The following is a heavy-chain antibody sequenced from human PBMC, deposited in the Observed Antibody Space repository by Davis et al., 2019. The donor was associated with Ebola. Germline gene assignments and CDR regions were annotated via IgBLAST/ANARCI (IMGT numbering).Heavy chain of an antibody. CDR1: GYTFTSYY. V-gene: IGHV1-46*01. CDR2: INPSGGTT. D-gene: IGHD2-21*01. J-gene: IGHJ2*01. CDR3: ARENNYCGGDCYNWYFDL. Sequence: ASVKVSCKASGYTFTSYYMHWVRQAPGQGLEWMGIINPSGGTTSYAQKFQGRVTMTRDTSISTAYMELSRLRSDDTAVYYCARENNYCGGDCYNWYFDLWGRGTLVTVSS.